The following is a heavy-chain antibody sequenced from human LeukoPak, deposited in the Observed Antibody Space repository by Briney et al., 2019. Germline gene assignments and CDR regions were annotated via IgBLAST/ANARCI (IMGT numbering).Heavy chain of an antibody. CDR1: GFTFSDYY. V-gene: IGHV3-15*01. CDR3: TTDEWA. CDR2: IKSKTHGETT. D-gene: IGHD1-26*01. Sequence: GGSLRLSCAASGFTFSDYYMSWIRQAPGKGLEWVGRIKSKTHGETTDYAAPVKGRFTITRDDSNNMLYLQMNSLKTEDTALYYCTTDEWAWGQGTLVTVSS. J-gene: IGHJ5*02.